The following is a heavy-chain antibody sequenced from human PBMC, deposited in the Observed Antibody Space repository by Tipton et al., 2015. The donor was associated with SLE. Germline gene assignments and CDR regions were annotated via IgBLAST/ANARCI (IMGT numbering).Heavy chain of an antibody. Sequence: TLSLTCTVSGGSISSSSYYWGWIRQPPGKGLEWIGSIDYSGSTYYNPSLKSRVTISVDTSKNQFSLKLSSVTAADTAVYYCAGMSYPLEGYFDYWGQRTLVTVSS. D-gene: IGHD1-1*01. V-gene: IGHV4-39*07. CDR3: AGMSYPLEGYFDY. CDR2: IDYSGST. J-gene: IGHJ4*02. CDR1: GGSISSSSYY.